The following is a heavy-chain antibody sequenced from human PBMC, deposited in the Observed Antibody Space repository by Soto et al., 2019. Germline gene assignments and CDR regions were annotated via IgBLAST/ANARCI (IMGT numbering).Heavy chain of an antibody. J-gene: IGHJ6*03. D-gene: IGHD6-13*01. CDR2: IYYSGST. V-gene: IGHV4-59*01. CDR1: GGSISSYY. Sequence: PSETLSLTCTVSGGSISSYYWSWIRQPPGKGLEWIGYIYYSGSTNYNPSLKSRVTISVDTSKNQFSLKLSSVTAADTAVYYCARDSGIAGMDVGGKGTTLTFSS. CDR3: ARDSGIAGMDV.